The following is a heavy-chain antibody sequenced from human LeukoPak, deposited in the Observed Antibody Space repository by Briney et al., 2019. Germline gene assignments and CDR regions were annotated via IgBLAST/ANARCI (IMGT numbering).Heavy chain of an antibody. CDR2: MNPNSGNT. CDR1: GYTFTSYD. D-gene: IGHD6-13*01. V-gene: IGHV1-8*01. CDR3: ARERDQRAEVSSSWYQSADAFDI. Sequence: GASVKVSCKASGYTFTSYDINWVRQATGQGLEWMGWMNPNSGNTGYAQKFQGRVTMTRNTSISTAYMELSSLRSEDTAVYYCARERDQRAEVSSSWYQSADAFDIWGQGTMVTVSS. J-gene: IGHJ3*02.